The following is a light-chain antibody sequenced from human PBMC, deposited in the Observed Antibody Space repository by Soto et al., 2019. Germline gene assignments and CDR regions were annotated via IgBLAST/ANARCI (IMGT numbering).Light chain of an antibody. CDR3: QACDSSTASYV. J-gene: IGLJ1*01. V-gene: IGLV3-1*01. CDR1: NLGDKY. CDR2: QDS. Sequence: SYELTQPPSVSVSPGQTASITCSGENLGDKYACWYQQKPGQSPVLVIYQDSKRPSGIPERFSGSNSGNTATLTISGTQAMDEAYYYCQACDSSTASYVFGTGTKVTVL.